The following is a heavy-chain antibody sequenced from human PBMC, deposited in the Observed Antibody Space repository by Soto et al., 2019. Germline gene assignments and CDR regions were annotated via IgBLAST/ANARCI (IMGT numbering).Heavy chain of an antibody. Sequence: GGSLRLSCAASGFTFSSFNMNWVRQAPGKGLEWVSSITTGGEYIFYADSVKGRFTISRDNAKNSVYLQVSSLGVEDTAVYYCARACSSNSCYDVFDYWGQGTLVTVSS. CDR3: ARACSSNSCYDVFDY. J-gene: IGHJ4*02. V-gene: IGHV3-21*01. CDR2: ITTGGEYI. D-gene: IGHD2-2*01. CDR1: GFTFSSFN.